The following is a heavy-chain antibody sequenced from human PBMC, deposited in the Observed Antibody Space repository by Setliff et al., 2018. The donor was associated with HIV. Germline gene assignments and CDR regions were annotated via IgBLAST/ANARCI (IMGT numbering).Heavy chain of an antibody. D-gene: IGHD2-15*01. V-gene: IGHV4-34*01. Sequence: SETLSLTCAVYGGSFNGYYWSWIRQPPGKGLEWIGEINHSGSTNYNPSRKSRVTMSVVKSKNQFSLRLSSVTAADTAVYYCARARRAGSGPKYFQHWGQGTLVTVSS. CDR2: INHSGST. J-gene: IGHJ1*01. CDR3: ARARRAGSGPKYFQH. CDR1: GGSFNGYY.